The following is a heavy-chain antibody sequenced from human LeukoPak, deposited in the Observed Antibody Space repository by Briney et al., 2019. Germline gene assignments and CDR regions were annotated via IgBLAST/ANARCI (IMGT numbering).Heavy chain of an antibody. V-gene: IGHV4-59*01. CDR3: ARDVAARPHAFDI. D-gene: IGHD6-6*01. Sequence: SETLSLTCTVSGGSISSYYWSWIRQPPGEGLEWIGYIYYSGSTNYNPSLKSRVTISVDTSKNQFSLKLSSVTAADTAVYYCARDVAARPHAFDIWGQGTMVTVSS. CDR2: IYYSGST. J-gene: IGHJ3*02. CDR1: GGSISSYY.